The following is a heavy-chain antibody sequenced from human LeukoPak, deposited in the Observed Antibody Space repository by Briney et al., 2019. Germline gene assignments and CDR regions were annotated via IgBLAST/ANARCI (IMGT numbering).Heavy chain of an antibody. J-gene: IGHJ3*02. Sequence: PSETLSLTYTVSGGSISSYYWSWIRQPPGKGLEWIGYIYYSGSTNYNPSLKSRVTISVDTSKNQFSLKLSSVPAADTAVYYCARSGNYYDNSGRDAFDIWGQGTRVTVSS. CDR2: IYYSGST. CDR3: ARSGNYYDNSGRDAFDI. D-gene: IGHD3-22*01. V-gene: IGHV4-59*01. CDR1: GGSISSYY.